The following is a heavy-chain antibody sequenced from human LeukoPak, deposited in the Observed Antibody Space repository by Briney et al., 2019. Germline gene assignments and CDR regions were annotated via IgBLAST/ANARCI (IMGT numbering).Heavy chain of an antibody. CDR2: INPSDGAT. D-gene: IGHD3-10*01. CDR1: GYTFTMYY. Sequence: ASVKVSCKASGYTFTMYYIHWVRQAPGQGLEWMGMINPSDGATTYAQRFQGRVTMTRDMSTTTVYMDLRSLRSEDTAVYYCATPSRGHAFDIWGQGTMVTVSP. J-gene: IGHJ3*02. V-gene: IGHV1-46*01. CDR3: ATPSRGHAFDI.